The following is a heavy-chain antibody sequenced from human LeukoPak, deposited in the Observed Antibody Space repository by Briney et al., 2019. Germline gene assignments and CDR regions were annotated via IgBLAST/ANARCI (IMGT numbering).Heavy chain of an antibody. Sequence: ASVKVSCKASGFALYKYNIVWVRQAPGQGLEWVGWITALNGNTNYGQKVQGRITMTTDTSTSTSYMELRNLRSDDTAVYYCARNTYGYKFSMDVWGKGTTVIISS. D-gene: IGHD5-24*01. V-gene: IGHV1-18*04. CDR2: ITALNGNT. J-gene: IGHJ6*03. CDR1: GFALYKYN. CDR3: ARNTYGYKFSMDV.